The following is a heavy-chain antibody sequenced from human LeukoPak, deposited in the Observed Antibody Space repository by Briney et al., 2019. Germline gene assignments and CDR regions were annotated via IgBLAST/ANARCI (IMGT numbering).Heavy chain of an antibody. CDR1: GFTFNNHA. CDR3: AKSGAHSSSWYCNY. J-gene: IGHJ4*02. CDR2: ISYDGSNK. V-gene: IGHV3-30*18. D-gene: IGHD6-13*01. Sequence: GGSLRLSCAASGFTFNNHAMHWVRQAPGKGLEWVAVISYDGSNKYYADSVKGRFTISRDNSKNTLYLQMNSLRAEDTAVYYCAKSGAHSSSWYCNYWGQGTLVTVSS.